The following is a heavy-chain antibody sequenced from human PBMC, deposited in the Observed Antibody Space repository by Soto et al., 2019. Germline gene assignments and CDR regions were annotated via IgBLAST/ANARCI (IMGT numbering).Heavy chain of an antibody. D-gene: IGHD4-4*01. CDR2: VSGSGGSV. CDR3: ATDYSNYYYYYGMDV. CDR1: GFTFSSYG. V-gene: IGHV3-23*01. J-gene: IGHJ6*02. Sequence: GGSLRLSCSAAGFTFSSYGMSWVRQAPGKGLEWVSAVSGSGGSVYYADSVRGRFTISRDNSKNTLYLQMNSLRAEDTAVYYCATDYSNYYYYYGMDVWGQGTTVTVSS.